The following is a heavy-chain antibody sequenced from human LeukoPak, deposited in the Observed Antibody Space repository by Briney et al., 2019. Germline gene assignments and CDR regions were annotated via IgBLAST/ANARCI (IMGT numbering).Heavy chain of an antibody. J-gene: IGHJ4*02. D-gene: IGHD3-22*01. CDR1: GYSFTSYW. CDR3: ARLGYYDSSGYYPPYYFDY. V-gene: IGHV5-51*01. Sequence: GESLKISCKGSGYSFTSYWIGWVRQMPGKGLERMGIIYPGDSDTRYSPSFQGQVTISADKSISTAYLQWSSLKASDTAMYYCARLGYYDSSGYYPPYYFDYWGQGTLVTASS. CDR2: IYPGDSDT.